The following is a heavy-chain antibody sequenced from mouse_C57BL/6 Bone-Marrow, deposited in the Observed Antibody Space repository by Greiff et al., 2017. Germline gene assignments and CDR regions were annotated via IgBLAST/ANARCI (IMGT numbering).Heavy chain of an antibody. J-gene: IGHJ3*01. D-gene: IGHD3-2*02. CDR2: INPYNGGT. Sequence: EVQLQQSGPVLVKPGASVKMSCKASGYTFTDYYMNWVKQSHGKSLEWIGVINPYNGGTSYNQKFKGKATLTVDKSSSTAYMELNSLTSEDSAVYYCARQLKKFAYWGQGTLGTVSA. CDR1: GYTFTDYY. V-gene: IGHV1-19*01. CDR3: ARQLKKFAY.